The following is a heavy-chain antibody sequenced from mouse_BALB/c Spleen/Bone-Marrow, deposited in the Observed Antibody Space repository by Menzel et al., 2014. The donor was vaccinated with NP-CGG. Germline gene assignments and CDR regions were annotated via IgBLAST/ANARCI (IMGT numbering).Heavy chain of an antibody. CDR2: INPDSSTI. V-gene: IGHV4-1*02. Sequence: EVMLVESGGGLVQPGGSLKLSCAASGSEFSRYWMSWVRQAPGKGLDWIGEINPDSSTIYYTPSLKDKFIISTDHANNSLFQQRSKVRHEDTALYYCGREIRQGSMDYWGLGTSVTVSS. CDR3: GREIRQGSMDY. J-gene: IGHJ4*01. CDR1: GSEFSRYW.